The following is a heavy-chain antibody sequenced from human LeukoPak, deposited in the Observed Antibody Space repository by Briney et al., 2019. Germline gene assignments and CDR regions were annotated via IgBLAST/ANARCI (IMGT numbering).Heavy chain of an antibody. D-gene: IGHD6-19*01. Sequence: SETLSLTCTVSGGSISSSSYYWGWIRQPPGKGLEWIGEINHSGSTNYNPSLKSRVTISIDTSKNQFSLKLSSVTAADTAVYYCARHYTRGKSRAVAGMRYFDYWGQGTLVTVSS. CDR2: INHSGST. CDR1: GGSISSSSYY. CDR3: ARHYTRGKSRAVAGMRYFDY. V-gene: IGHV4-39*01. J-gene: IGHJ4*02.